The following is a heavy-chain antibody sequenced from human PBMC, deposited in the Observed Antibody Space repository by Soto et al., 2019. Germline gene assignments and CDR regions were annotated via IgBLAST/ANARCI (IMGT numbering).Heavy chain of an antibody. V-gene: IGHV3-23*01. CDR3: AKDRLSGSYKANYYYYGMDV. CDR1: GFTFSSYA. D-gene: IGHD1-26*01. Sequence: GSLRLSCAASGFTFSSYAMSWVRQAPGKGLEWVSAISGSGGSTYYADSVKGRFTISRGNSKNTLYLQMNSLRAEDTAVYYCAKDRLSGSYKANYYYYGMDVWGQGTTVT. J-gene: IGHJ6*02. CDR2: ISGSGGST.